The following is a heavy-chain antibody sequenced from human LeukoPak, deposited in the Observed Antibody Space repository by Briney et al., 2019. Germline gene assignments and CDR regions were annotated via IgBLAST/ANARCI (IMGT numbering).Heavy chain of an antibody. CDR3: ARGSPYYDFWSGYFSVYYFDY. CDR2: IYYSGST. V-gene: IGHV4-39*07. Sequence: SETLSLTCTVSGGSISSSSYYWGWIRQPPGKGLEWIGGIYYSGSTYYNPSLKSRVTISVDTSKNQFSLKLSSVTAADTAVYYCARGSPYYDFWSGYFSVYYFDYWGQGTLVTVSS. J-gene: IGHJ4*02. D-gene: IGHD3-3*01. CDR1: GGSISSSSYY.